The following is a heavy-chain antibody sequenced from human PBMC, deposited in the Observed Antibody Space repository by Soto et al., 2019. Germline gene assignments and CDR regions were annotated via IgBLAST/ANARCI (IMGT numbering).Heavy chain of an antibody. J-gene: IGHJ6*02. CDR2: INHSGST. CDR1: GGSFSGYY. CDR3: ARANTVLMRLTRGMDV. D-gene: IGHD2-8*01. Sequence: SETLSLTCAVYGGSFSGYYWSWIRQPPGKGLEWIGEINHSGSTNYNPSLKSRVTISVDTSKNQFSLKLSSVTAADTAVYYCARANTVLMRLTRGMDVWGQGTTVTVSS. V-gene: IGHV4-34*01.